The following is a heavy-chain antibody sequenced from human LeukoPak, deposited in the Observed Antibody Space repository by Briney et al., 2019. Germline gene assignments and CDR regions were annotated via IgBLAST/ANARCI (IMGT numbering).Heavy chain of an antibody. V-gene: IGHV4-4*07. CDR1: GGSISSYY. Sequence: SETLSLTCTVSGGSISSYYWSWIRQPAGKGLEWIGRIYTSGSTNYNPCLKSRVTMSVDTSKNQFSLKLSSVTAADTAVYYCARVMIAVRSYYFDYWGQGTLVTVSS. CDR3: ARVMIAVRSYYFDY. D-gene: IGHD6-6*01. J-gene: IGHJ4*02. CDR2: IYTSGST.